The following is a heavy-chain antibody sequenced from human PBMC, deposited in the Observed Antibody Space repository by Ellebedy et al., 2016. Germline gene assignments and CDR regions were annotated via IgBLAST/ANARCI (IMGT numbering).Heavy chain of an antibody. D-gene: IGHD1-14*01. CDR2: ISYTSNTI. CDR3: ARERQGATEHGLDV. V-gene: IGHV3-48*02. CDR1: GFSVSSNY. J-gene: IGHJ6*02. Sequence: GGSLRLSCVVSGFSVSSNYLSWVRQAPGKGLEWVAYISYTSNTIAYADSVKGRFTISRDYARRSLYLQMNSRKDEDTAVYYCARERQGATEHGLDVWGQGTTVTVSS.